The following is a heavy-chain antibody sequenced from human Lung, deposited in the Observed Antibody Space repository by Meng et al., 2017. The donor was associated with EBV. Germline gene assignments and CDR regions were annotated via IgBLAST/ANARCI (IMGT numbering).Heavy chain of an antibody. J-gene: IGHJ5*02. Sequence: QVQLAQSGAEVKKPGGSVKVSCQASGDTFTGHYTHWVRQAPGQGLEWMGWIDPHNGGTKYAEKFQGRVSMTKDTSISTVYMELSSLRSDDTAVYYCARERMAVTTQTNWFDTWGQGTLVTVAS. D-gene: IGHD4-17*01. CDR1: GDTFTGHY. V-gene: IGHV1-2*02. CDR2: IDPHNGGT. CDR3: ARERMAVTTQTNWFDT.